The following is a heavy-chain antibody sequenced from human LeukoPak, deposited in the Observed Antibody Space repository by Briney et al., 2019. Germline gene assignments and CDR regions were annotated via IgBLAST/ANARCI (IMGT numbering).Heavy chain of an antibody. Sequence: SETLSLTCTVSGGSISDYYWTWIRRPPGKGPEWLRYIHYSGSTNSNPSLKRRITISVDTSKNQFSLKMSYVTAADTTLYYCAGESVALAGIDYWGQGTLVTVSS. D-gene: IGHD6-19*01. CDR1: GGSISDYY. CDR2: IHYSGST. J-gene: IGHJ4*02. CDR3: AGESVALAGIDY. V-gene: IGHV4-59*08.